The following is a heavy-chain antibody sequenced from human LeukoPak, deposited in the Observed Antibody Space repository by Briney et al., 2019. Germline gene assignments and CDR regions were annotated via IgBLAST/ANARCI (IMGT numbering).Heavy chain of an antibody. Sequence: GASVKVSCKASGYTLTDYYMHWVRQAPGQGLEWMGRINPSSGDANYAHKFQGRVTMTRDTSIGTAYMELSRLRSDESAIFYWLRGTGPGRHSESWGQGTLVTVSS. J-gene: IGHJ4*02. D-gene: IGHD1-1*01. V-gene: IGHV1-2*06. CDR1: GYTLTDYY. CDR3: LRGTGPGRHSES. CDR2: INPSSGDA.